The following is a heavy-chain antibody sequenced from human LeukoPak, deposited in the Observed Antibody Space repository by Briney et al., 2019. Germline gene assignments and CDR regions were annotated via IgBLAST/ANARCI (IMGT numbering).Heavy chain of an antibody. V-gene: IGHV4-61*02. Sequence: SETLSLTCTVSGGSISGGSYYWSWIRQPAGKGLEWIGRIYTSGSTHYNPSLKSRVTISVDTSKNQFSLKLSSVTAADTAVYYCARESGYAVTSLDYWGQGTLVTVSS. CDR3: ARESGYAVTSLDY. D-gene: IGHD4-17*01. CDR1: GGSISGGSYY. J-gene: IGHJ4*02. CDR2: IYTSGST.